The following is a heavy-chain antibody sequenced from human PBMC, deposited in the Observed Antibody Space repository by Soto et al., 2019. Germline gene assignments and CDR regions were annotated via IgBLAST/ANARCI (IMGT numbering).Heavy chain of an antibody. V-gene: IGHV3-13*05. CDR1: GFTFSSYD. CDR3: ARLCGGDCYGAFDI. D-gene: IGHD2-21*02. CDR2: IGTAGDP. J-gene: IGHJ3*02. Sequence: GGSLRLSCAASGFTFSSYDMHWVRQATGKGLEWVSAIGTAGDPYYPGSVKGRFTISRENAKNSWYLQMNIMRAGDSDVYYCARLCGGDCYGAFDIWGQGTMVTVSS.